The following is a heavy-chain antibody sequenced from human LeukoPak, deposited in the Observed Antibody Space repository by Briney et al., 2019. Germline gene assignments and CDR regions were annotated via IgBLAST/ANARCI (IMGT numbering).Heavy chain of an antibody. Sequence: ASVKVSCKASGYTFTSYGISWVRQAPGQGLEWMGWISAYNGNTNYAQKLQGRVTMTTDTSTSTAYMELRSLRSDDTAVYYCARDREYYDILTGHTHGFDYWGQGTPVTVSS. V-gene: IGHV1-18*01. CDR1: GYTFTSYG. J-gene: IGHJ4*02. D-gene: IGHD3-9*01. CDR3: ARDREYYDILTGHTHGFDY. CDR2: ISAYNGNT.